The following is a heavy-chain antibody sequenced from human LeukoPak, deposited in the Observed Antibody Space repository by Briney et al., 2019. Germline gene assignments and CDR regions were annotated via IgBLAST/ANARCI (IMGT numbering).Heavy chain of an antibody. CDR1: GFTFSSYS. D-gene: IGHD4-17*01. Sequence: GGSLRLSCAASGFTFSSYSMNWVRQAPGKGLEWVSGISGSGGTTNHADSVKGRFTISRDNSKNTLYMQMNSLRAEDTAVYYCAKDYGPLSSYWGQGTLVTVSS. V-gene: IGHV3-23*01. CDR3: AKDYGPLSSY. J-gene: IGHJ4*02. CDR2: ISGSGGTT.